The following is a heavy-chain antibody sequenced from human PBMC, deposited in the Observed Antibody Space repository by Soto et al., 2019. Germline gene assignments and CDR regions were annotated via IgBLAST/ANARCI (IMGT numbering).Heavy chain of an antibody. CDR3: ARDKSTCLFDY. CDR1: GGSFSGYS. V-gene: IGHV4-34*01. J-gene: IGHJ4*02. D-gene: IGHD2-2*01. Sequence: SETLSLTCAVYGGSFSGYSWTWLRQPPGTGLEWIGEIKHSGSTNYNPSLKSRVTISVDTSKNQFSLKLTSVTAADTAVYYCARDKSTCLFDYWGQGTLVTVSS. CDR2: IKHSGST.